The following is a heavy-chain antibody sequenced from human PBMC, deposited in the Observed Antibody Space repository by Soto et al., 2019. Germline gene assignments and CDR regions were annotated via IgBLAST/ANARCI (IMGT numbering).Heavy chain of an antibody. CDR3: ARGQLQARKVLVY. Sequence: GASVKVSCKGSGYTFTSYDINWVRQATGQGLEWMGCMNPNSGNTGYAQKFQGRVTMTRNTSISTAYMELSSLRSEDTAVYYCARGQLQARKVLVYWGQGTLVTVSS. CDR2: MNPNSGNT. V-gene: IGHV1-8*01. CDR1: GYTFTSYD. D-gene: IGHD2-2*01. J-gene: IGHJ4*02.